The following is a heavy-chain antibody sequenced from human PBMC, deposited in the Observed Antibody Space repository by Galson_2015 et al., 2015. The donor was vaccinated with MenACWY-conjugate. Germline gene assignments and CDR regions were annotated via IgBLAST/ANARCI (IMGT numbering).Heavy chain of an antibody. J-gene: IGHJ6*03. Sequence: SETLSLTCGVSGGSFSCYYWSWIRQPPRKGLEWIGEVAQSGSANVNPSLKSRVSMSADTSKWEFSLKLTSVTDVDTSVYFCATLSWSTSRDPYFYMDVWGIVTSVTVSS. CDR1: GGSFSCYY. CDR2: VAQSGSA. V-gene: IGHV4-34*01. D-gene: IGHD2/OR15-2a*01. CDR3: ATLSWSTSRDPYFYMDV.